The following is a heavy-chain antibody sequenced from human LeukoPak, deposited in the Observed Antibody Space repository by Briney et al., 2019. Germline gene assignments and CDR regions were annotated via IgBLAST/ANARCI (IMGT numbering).Heavy chain of an antibody. CDR2: ISGSGGST. CDR3: AKDLRGYCSSTSCPGVYYYYGMDV. J-gene: IGHJ6*02. V-gene: IGHV3-23*01. D-gene: IGHD2-2*01. Sequence: PGGSLRLSCAASGFPFSSYAMSWVRQAPGKGLEWVSAISGSGGSTYYADSVKGRFTISRDNSKNTLYLQMNSLRAEDTAVYYCAKDLRGYCSSTSCPGVYYYYGMDVWGQGTTVTVSS. CDR1: GFPFSSYA.